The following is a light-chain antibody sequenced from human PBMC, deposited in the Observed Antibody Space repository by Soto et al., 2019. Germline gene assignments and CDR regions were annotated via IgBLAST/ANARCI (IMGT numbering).Light chain of an antibody. CDR2: GAS. CDR3: QQYLNWLT. CDR1: QSVSSN. Sequence: EIVMTQSTATLSVSPGERATLSCRASQSVSSNLVWYQQKPGQAPRLLIYGASTRATGIPARFSGSGSGTEFTLTISSLQSEDFAVYYCQQYLNWLTFGGGTKVEIK. V-gene: IGKV3-15*01. J-gene: IGKJ4*01.